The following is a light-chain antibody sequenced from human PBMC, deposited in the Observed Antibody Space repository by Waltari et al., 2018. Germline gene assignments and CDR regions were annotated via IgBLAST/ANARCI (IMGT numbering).Light chain of an antibody. V-gene: IGKV3-11*01. CDR3: QQRSNWPRT. J-gene: IGKJ1*01. CDR1: QSVTTD. Sequence: WRARQSVTTDLAWYQQKPGQAPRVLIYSASNRATGVPARFSGRGSGTDFTLTISSLEPEDFAVYYCQQRSNWPRTFGQGTKVEVK. CDR2: SAS.